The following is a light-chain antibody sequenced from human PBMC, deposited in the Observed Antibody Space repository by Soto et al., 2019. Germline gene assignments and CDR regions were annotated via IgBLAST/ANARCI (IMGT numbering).Light chain of an antibody. CDR3: SSYTRSRAYV. V-gene: IGLV2-14*01. J-gene: IGLJ1*01. CDR2: EVS. Sequence: QSVLTQPASVSGSPGQSITISCTGTSSDVGGYNFVSWYQQQSGKAPKLMIHEVSNRPSGVSNRFSGSKSGNTASLTISGLQAEDEADYCCSSYTRSRAYVFGIGTKVTVL. CDR1: SSDVGGYNF.